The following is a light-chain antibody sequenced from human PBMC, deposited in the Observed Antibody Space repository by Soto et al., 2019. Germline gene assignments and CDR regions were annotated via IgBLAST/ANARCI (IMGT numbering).Light chain of an antibody. J-gene: IGKJ2*01. CDR1: QSVSYN. Sequence: EIEMTQSPATLSVSPGERVTLSCRASQSVSYNLAWYQQKPGRGPRLLIYEAFTRATGIPARFSGSGSGTEFTLTISSLQSEDFAVYYCQQYNNWPPYTFGQGTKLEIK. V-gene: IGKV3-15*01. CDR2: EAF. CDR3: QQYNNWPPYT.